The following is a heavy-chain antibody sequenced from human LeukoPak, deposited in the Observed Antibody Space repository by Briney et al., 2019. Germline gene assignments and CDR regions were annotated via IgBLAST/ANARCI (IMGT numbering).Heavy chain of an antibody. D-gene: IGHD2-2*01. CDR2: ISSSSSYI. J-gene: IGHJ5*02. V-gene: IGHV3-21*01. Sequence: PGGSLRLSCAASGFTFSSYSMNWVRQAPWKGLEWVSSISSSSSYIYYADSVKGRFTISRDNAKNSLYLQMNSLRAEDTAVYYCARDQYCSSTSCPPEWFDPWGQGTLVTVSS. CDR3: ARDQYCSSTSCPPEWFDP. CDR1: GFTFSSYS.